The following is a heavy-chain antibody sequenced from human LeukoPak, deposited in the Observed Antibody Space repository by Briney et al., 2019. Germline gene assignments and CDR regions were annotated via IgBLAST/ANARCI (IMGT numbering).Heavy chain of an antibody. D-gene: IGHD5-18*01. J-gene: IGHJ6*02. Sequence: PSETLSLTCTVSGGSISSYYWSWIRQPPGKGLEWVSVIYSGGSTYYADSVKGRFTISRDNSKNTLYLQMNSLRAEDTAVYYCARGGYSYGYYYGMDVWGQGTTVTVSS. V-gene: IGHV3-53*01. CDR1: GGSISSYY. CDR3: ARGGYSYGYYYGMDV. CDR2: IYSGGST.